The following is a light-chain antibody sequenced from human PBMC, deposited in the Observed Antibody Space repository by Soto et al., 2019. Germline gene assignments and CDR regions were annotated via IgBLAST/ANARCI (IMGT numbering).Light chain of an antibody. CDR1: SSNIGNNY. CDR3: GTWDSSLSAYV. J-gene: IGLJ1*01. V-gene: IGLV1-51*01. CDR2: DNN. Sequence: QSLLTQPPSVSAAPGQKVTISCSGSSSNIGNNYVSWYQQLSGTAPKLLIYDNNKRPSGIPDRFSGSKSGTSATLGITGLQTGDEADYYCGTWDSSLSAYVVGTGTKVTV.